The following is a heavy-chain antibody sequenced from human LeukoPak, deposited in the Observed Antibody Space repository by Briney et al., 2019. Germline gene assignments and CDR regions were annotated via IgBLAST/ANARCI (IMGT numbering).Heavy chain of an antibody. V-gene: IGHV1-69*04. CDR2: IIPILGIA. CDR3: ARDPPVEMATTTPFDY. J-gene: IGHJ4*02. CDR1: GYTFTSYY. D-gene: IGHD5-12*01. Sequence: GASVKVSCTASGYTFTSYYMHWVRQAPGQGLEWMGRIIPILGIASYAQKFQGRVTITADKSTSTAYMELSSLRSEDTAVYYCARDPPVEMATTTPFDYWGQGTLVTVSS.